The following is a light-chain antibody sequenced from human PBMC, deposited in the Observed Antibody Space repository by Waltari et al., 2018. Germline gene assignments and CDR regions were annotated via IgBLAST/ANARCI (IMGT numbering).Light chain of an antibody. CDR2: SDN. J-gene: IGLJ2*01. CDR3: QSYDNSFVI. Sequence: QSVLTPPPSVSGAPGQRVTISCTGSNSNIGAGEYVHWYQQLPGTAPKLLIYSDNSRPSGVPDRFSGSKSGTSASRAITGLQAEDEADYDCQSYDNSFVIFGGGTKLTVL. CDR1: NSNIGAGEY. V-gene: IGLV1-40*01.